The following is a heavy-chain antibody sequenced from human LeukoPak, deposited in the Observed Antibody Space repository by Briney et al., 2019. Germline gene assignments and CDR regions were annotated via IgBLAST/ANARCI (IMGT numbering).Heavy chain of an antibody. CDR3: ARDGQRLVYYYYGMDV. CDR2: ISAYNGNT. D-gene: IGHD6-13*01. V-gene: IGHV1-18*01. Sequence: GASVKVSCKASGYTFTSYGISWVRQAPGQGLEWMGWISAYNGNTNYAQKLQGRVTMTTDTSTSTAYMELRSLRSDDTAVYYCARDGQRLVYYYYGMDVWGQGTTVTVSS. J-gene: IGHJ6*02. CDR1: GYTFTSYG.